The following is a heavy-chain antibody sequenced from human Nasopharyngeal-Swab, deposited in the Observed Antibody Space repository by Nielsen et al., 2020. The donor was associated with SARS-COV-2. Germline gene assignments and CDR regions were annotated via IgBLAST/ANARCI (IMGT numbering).Heavy chain of an antibody. CDR2: IIPIFGTA. V-gene: IGHV1-69*13. CDR1: GGTFSSYA. Sequence: SVKVSCKASGGTFSSYAISWVRQAPGQGLEWMGGIIPIFGTANYAQKFQGRVTITADESTSTAYMELSSLRSEDTAVYYCAREYYYDSGGYRHYYYGMDVWGQGTTVTVSS. CDR3: AREYYYDSGGYRHYYYGMDV. J-gene: IGHJ6*02. D-gene: IGHD3-22*01.